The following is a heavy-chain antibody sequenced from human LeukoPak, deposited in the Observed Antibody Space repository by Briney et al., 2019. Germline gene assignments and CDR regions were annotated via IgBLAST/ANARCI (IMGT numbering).Heavy chain of an antibody. CDR3: ARDLRYSSSWSLDY. D-gene: IGHD6-13*01. CDR1: GFTFSSLW. Sequence: GGSLRLSCAASGFTFSSLWMTWVRQAPGKGLEWVATIKQDGSEKYYVDSVKGRFTISRDNAKNSLYLQMNSLRAEDTAVYYCARDLRYSSSWSLDYWGQGTLVTVSS. J-gene: IGHJ4*02. CDR2: IKQDGSEK. V-gene: IGHV3-7*01.